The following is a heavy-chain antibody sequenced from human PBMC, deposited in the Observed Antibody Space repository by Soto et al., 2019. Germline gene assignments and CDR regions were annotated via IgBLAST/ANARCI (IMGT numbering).Heavy chain of an antibody. J-gene: IGHJ4*02. CDR2: ISSSSRSI. V-gene: IGHV3-48*01. CDR1: GFTFSSYS. CDR3: ASSRGSHRAEYDY. D-gene: IGHD5-12*01. Sequence: EVQLVESGGGLVQPGGSLRLSCAASGFTFSSYSMNWVRQAPGKGLEWVSYISSSSRSIHYAVSVKGRFTISRDNAKNSLYLQVNSLRAEDTAVYYCASSRGSHRAEYDYWGQGTLVTVSS.